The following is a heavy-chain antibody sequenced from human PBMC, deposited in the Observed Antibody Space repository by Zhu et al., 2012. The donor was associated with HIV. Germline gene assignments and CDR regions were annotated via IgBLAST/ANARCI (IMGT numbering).Heavy chain of an antibody. D-gene: IGHD4-23*01. J-gene: IGHJ6*02. V-gene: IGHV4-34*01. CDR3: ARRWGRWKDGMDV. CDR1: GGSFSGYY. CDR2: INHSGST. Sequence: QVRLQQWGAGLLKPSETLSLTCAVYGGSFSGYYWSWIRQPPGKGLEWIGEINHSGSTNYNPSLKSRVTISVDTSKNQFSLKLSSVTAADTAVYYCARRWGRWKDGMDVVGPRDHGHRLL.